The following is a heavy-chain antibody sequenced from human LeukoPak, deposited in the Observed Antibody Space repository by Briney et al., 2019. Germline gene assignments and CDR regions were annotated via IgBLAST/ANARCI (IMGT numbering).Heavy chain of an antibody. CDR2: ISSSSSYI. Sequence: PGGSLRLSCAASGFTFSSYSMNWVRQAPGKGLEWVSSISSSSSYIYYADSVKGRFTISRDNSQNTLSLQMNSLRAEDTAVYFCAKAGYRGSSVNYFDYWGQGTLVTVSS. CDR3: AKAGYRGSSVNYFDY. J-gene: IGHJ4*02. D-gene: IGHD6-6*01. CDR1: GFTFSSYS. V-gene: IGHV3-21*04.